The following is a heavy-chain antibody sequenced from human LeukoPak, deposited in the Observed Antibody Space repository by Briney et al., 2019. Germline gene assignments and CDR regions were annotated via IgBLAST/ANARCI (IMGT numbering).Heavy chain of an antibody. CDR3: AKGGPSRGYYYWDY. Sequence: GGSLRLSCAASGFTFSSYAMSWVRQAPGKGLEWVSAVSGSGGSTYYADSVKGRFTISRDNSKNTLYLQMNSLRAEDTAVYYCAKGGPSRGYYYWDYWGQGTLVTVSS. CDR1: GFTFSSYA. J-gene: IGHJ4*02. D-gene: IGHD3-22*01. V-gene: IGHV3-23*01. CDR2: VSGSGGST.